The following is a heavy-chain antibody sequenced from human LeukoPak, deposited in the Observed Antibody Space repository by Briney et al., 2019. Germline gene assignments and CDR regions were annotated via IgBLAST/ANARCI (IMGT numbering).Heavy chain of an antibody. J-gene: IGHJ4*02. CDR3: VGEGYCSSTSCPVDY. CDR1: GFTFSSYG. Sequence: GGSLRLSCAASGFTFSSYGMNWVRQAPGKGLEWVSYISSSGSTIYYADSVKGRFTISRDNAKNSLYLQMNSLRAEDTAVYYCVGEGYCSSTSCPVDYWGQGTLVTVSS. V-gene: IGHV3-48*03. D-gene: IGHD2-2*01. CDR2: ISSSGSTI.